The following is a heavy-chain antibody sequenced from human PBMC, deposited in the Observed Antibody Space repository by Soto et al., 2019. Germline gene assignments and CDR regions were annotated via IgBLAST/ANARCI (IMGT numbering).Heavy chain of an antibody. D-gene: IGHD3-16*02. J-gene: IGHJ4*02. V-gene: IGHV1-69*13. CDR3: ARSRLDYDYVWGSYRYRTFDY. CDR1: GGTFSSYA. Sequence: ASVKVSCKASGGTFSSYAISWVRQAPGQGLEWMGGIIPIFGTANYAQKFQGRVTITADESTSTAYMELSSLRSEDTAVYYCARSRLDYDYVWGSYRYRTFDYWGQGTLVTVSS. CDR2: IIPIFGTA.